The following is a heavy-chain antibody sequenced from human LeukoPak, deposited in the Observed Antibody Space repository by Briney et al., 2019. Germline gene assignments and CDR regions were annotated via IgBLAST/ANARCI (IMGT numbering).Heavy chain of an antibody. D-gene: IGHD5-12*01. CDR3: AKDVGYSGYDPFDY. CDR1: GFTFSSYA. Sequence: GGSLRLSCAASGFTFSSYAMTWVRQAPGKGLEWVSIISGSGGSTYYADSVKGRFTISRDNSKNTLYLQMNSLRAEDTAVYYCAKDVGYSGYDPFDYWGQGTLVTVSS. J-gene: IGHJ4*02. V-gene: IGHV3-23*01. CDR2: ISGSGGST.